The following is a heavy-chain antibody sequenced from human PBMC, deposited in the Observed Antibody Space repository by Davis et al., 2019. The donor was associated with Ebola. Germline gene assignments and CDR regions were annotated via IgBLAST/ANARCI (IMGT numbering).Heavy chain of an antibody. V-gene: IGHV3-23*01. CDR1: GITFSSHV. CDR3: AKRPSGSWYDYFDY. J-gene: IGHJ4*02. D-gene: IGHD6-13*01. Sequence: PGGSLRLSCAASGITFSSHVMSWVRQAPGKGLEWVSTITGGGIAYYTESVEGRFTISRDNSKNTLYPQMDSLRADDTAVYFCAKRPSGSWYDYFDYWGQGTQVTVSS. CDR2: ITGGGIA.